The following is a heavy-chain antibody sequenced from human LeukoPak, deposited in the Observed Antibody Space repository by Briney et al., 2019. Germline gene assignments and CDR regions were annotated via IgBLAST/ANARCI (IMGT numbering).Heavy chain of an antibody. Sequence: PSETLSLTCTVSGYSISSGYYWGWIRQPPGKGLEWIGSIYHSGSTYYNPSLKSRVTISVDTSKNQFSLKLSSVTAADTAVYYCARDRGVRDAFDIWGQGTMVTVSS. D-gene: IGHD3-10*01. CDR3: ARDRGVRDAFDI. J-gene: IGHJ3*02. CDR2: IYHSGST. V-gene: IGHV4-38-2*02. CDR1: GYSISSGYY.